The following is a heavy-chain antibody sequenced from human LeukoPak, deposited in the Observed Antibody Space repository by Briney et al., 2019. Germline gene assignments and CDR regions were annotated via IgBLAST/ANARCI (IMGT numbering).Heavy chain of an antibody. CDR1: EFTFSNYV. CDR3: VRRGGSDGWGAFDI. J-gene: IGHJ3*02. CDR2: IRQSGDIT. Sequence: AGGSLRLSCAASEFTFSNYVMNWVRQAPGKGLEWVSSIRQSGDITYYADSVKGRFTISRDNSKNTLSLQMNSLSREDTAIYYCVRRGGSDGWGAFDIWGQGTVVTVSS. V-gene: IGHV3-23*01. D-gene: IGHD5-24*01.